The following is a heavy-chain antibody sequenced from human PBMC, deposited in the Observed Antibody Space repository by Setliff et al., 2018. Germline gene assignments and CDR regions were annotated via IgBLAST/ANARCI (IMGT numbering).Heavy chain of an antibody. J-gene: IGHJ4*02. CDR3: ARGRNIEARLLDS. V-gene: IGHV4-61*09. CDR1: GDSISSRTYY. Sequence: SETLSLTCTVSGDSISSRTYYWSWVRQPAGKGLEWIGQIYTSWSTIYNPSLKSRVTISIDTSKNQFSLNLRSVTAADTAVYYCARGRNIEARLLDSWGQGNLVTVS. CDR2: IYTSWST. D-gene: IGHD6-6*01.